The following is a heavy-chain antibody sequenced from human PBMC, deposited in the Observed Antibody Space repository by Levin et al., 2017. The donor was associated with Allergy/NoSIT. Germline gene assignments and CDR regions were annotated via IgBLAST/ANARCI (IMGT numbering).Heavy chain of an antibody. V-gene: IGHV3-9*01. CDR1: GFTFHNYA. J-gene: IGHJ4*02. CDR2: ISWNSGNI. D-gene: IGHD5-18*01. Sequence: SCAASGFTFHNYAMHWVRQAPGKGLEWVSGISWNSGNIAYADSVKGRFTISRDNAKNSLYLQMNSLRAEDTALYYCAKGGYNYDYWYYFDYWGQGTLVTVSS. CDR3: AKGGYNYDYWYYFDY.